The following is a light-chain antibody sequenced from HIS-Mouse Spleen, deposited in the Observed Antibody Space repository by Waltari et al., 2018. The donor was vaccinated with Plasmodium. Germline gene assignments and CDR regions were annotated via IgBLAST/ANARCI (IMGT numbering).Light chain of an antibody. V-gene: IGKV3-20*01. CDR1: HSVSSSY. CDR2: GAS. Sequence: EIVLTQSPGTLSLSSGERATLSCSASHSVSSSYLAWYQQKSGQAPRLLIYGASSRATGIPDRFSGSGSGTDFTLTISRLEPEDFAVYYCQQYGSSPYTFGQGTKLEIK. J-gene: IGKJ2*01. CDR3: QQYGSSPYT.